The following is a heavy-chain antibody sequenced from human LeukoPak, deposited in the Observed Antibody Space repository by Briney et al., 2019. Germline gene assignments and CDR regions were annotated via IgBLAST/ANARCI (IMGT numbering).Heavy chain of an antibody. J-gene: IGHJ4*02. Sequence: GASVKVSCKASGYTFTSYYMHWVRQAPGQGLEWMGIINPSGGSTSYAQKFQGRVTMTRDMSTSTVYMELSSLRSEDTAVYYCARLTGELKLDYWGQGTLVTVSS. CDR3: ARLTGELKLDY. V-gene: IGHV1-46*01. CDR1: GYTFTSYY. CDR2: INPSGGST. D-gene: IGHD3-16*01.